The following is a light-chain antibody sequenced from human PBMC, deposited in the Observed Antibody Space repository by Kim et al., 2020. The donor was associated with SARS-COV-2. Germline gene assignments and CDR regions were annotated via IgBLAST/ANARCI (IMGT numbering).Light chain of an antibody. Sequence: ALGQTVRITCQGDSLRKYYASWYQHKAGQAPVLVMYGENNRPSGIPDRFSGSSSGNTASLTITGAQAEDEADYYCNSRDSSGNRLVFGGGPKVTVL. CDR2: GEN. V-gene: IGLV3-19*01. CDR3: NSRDSSGNRLV. J-gene: IGLJ2*01. CDR1: SLRKYY.